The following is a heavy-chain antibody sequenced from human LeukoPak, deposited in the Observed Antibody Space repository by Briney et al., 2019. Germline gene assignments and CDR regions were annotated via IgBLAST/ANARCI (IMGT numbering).Heavy chain of an antibody. CDR2: ISSSSSYI. V-gene: IGHV3-21*01. D-gene: IGHD5-24*01. J-gene: IGHJ3*02. Sequence: GGSLRLSCAASGFTFSTYSMNWVRQAPGKGLEWVSYISSSSSYIYYADSVKGRFTISRDNAKNSLYLQMNSLRAEDTAVYYCARIGDGYNFFGAFDIWGQGTMVTVSS. CDR3: ARIGDGYNFFGAFDI. CDR1: GFTFSTYS.